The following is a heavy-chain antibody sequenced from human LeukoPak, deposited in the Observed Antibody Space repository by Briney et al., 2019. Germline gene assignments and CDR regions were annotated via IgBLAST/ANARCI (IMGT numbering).Heavy chain of an antibody. V-gene: IGHV3-7*01. D-gene: IGHD5-12*01. J-gene: IGHJ4*02. CDR1: GFTFSSYW. Sequence: GGSLRLSCAASGFTFSSYWMSWVRQAPGKGLEGVANIKQDGSEKYYVDSVKGRFTISRDNAKNSLYLQMNSLRAEDTAAYYCARERDIVALYYFDYWGQGTLVTVSS. CDR2: IKQDGSEK. CDR3: ARERDIVALYYFDY.